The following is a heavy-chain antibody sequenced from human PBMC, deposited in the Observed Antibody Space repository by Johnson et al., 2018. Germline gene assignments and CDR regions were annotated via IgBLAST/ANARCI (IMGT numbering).Heavy chain of an antibody. CDR1: GGSISGYY. V-gene: IGHV4-59*01. D-gene: IGHD2-8*01. CDR2: IYYSGRT. J-gene: IGHJ6*02. CDR3: AREKSAGVNLYGRDV. Sequence: QVQLQESGPGLVKPSETLSLPCSVSGGSISGYYWSWIRQSPGNGLEWIGYIYYSGRTNYNPCLLRRVTISLDTSKNQFSLNLRSVTAADTAVYYCAREKSAGVNLYGRDVWGQGTTFTVSS.